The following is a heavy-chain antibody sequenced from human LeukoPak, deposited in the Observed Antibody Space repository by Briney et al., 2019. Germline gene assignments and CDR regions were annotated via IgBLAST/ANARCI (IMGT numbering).Heavy chain of an antibody. Sequence: GGSLRLSCAASGFTFSRYSMNWVRQAPGKGLEWVSSISSSSSYIYYADSVKGRFTISRDNAKNSLYLQMNNLRAEDTAVYYCARDAITMVRGVISPWGQGTLVTVSS. CDR1: GFTFSRYS. J-gene: IGHJ5*02. CDR3: ARDAITMVRGVISP. CDR2: ISSSSSYI. D-gene: IGHD3-10*01. V-gene: IGHV3-21*01.